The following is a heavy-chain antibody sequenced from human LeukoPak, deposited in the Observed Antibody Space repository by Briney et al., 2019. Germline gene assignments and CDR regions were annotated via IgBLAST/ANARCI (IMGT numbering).Heavy chain of an antibody. CDR3: TRAGAYYYDSSGSDY. J-gene: IGHJ4*02. D-gene: IGHD3-22*01. Sequence: GGSLRLSCVASGFTFSNYWMSWVRQAPGKGLEWVANIKKDGSEKYYVDSVKGRFTISRDNAKNSLYLQMNSLRAEDTAVYYCTRAGAYYYDSSGSDYWGQGTLVTVSS. V-gene: IGHV3-7*01. CDR1: GFTFSNYW. CDR2: IKKDGSEK.